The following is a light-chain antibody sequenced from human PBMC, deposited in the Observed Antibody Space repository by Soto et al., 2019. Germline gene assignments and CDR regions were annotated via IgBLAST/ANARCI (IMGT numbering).Light chain of an antibody. CDR2: DSS. V-gene: IGKV3-20*01. Sequence: EAVLTQSPATLSLSPGERATLSCRASESVRDELGWYQQKPGQAPRLLIFDSSNRATGIPARFSGSGYGTDFTLTISRLEPEDFAVYFCQYYGSSPFTFGPGTKVDI. CDR3: QYYGSSPFT. CDR1: ESVRDE. J-gene: IGKJ3*01.